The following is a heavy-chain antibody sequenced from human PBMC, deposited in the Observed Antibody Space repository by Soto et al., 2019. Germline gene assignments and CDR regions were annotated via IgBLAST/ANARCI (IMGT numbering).Heavy chain of an antibody. CDR3: AHVLLWFGELLRSGKIDY. D-gene: IGHD3-10*01. V-gene: IGHV3-23*01. CDR1: GFTFSSYA. CDR2: ISGSGGST. J-gene: IGHJ4*02. Sequence: GGSLRLSCAASGFTFSSYAMSWVRQAPGKGLEWVSAISGSGGSTYYADSVKGRFTISRDNSKNTLYLQMNSLRAEDTAVYYCAHVLLWFGELLRSGKIDYWGQGTLVTVSS.